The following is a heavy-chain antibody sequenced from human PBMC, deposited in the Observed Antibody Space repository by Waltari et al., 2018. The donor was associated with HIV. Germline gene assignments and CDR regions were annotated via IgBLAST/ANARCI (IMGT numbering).Heavy chain of an antibody. CDR1: GGSISDTTYY. CDR2: IYYSGST. D-gene: IGHD6-19*01. J-gene: IGHJ4*02. Sequence: QLQLQESDPGLVKPSETLSLTCTVSGGSISDTTYYWGWIRQPPGKGLEWVGSIYYSGSTYYNPSLKSRVTISVDTSKSQFSLRLTSVTAADAALYYCARLHSSGWYFDHWGQGTLVTVSS. V-gene: IGHV4-39*01. CDR3: ARLHSSGWYFDH.